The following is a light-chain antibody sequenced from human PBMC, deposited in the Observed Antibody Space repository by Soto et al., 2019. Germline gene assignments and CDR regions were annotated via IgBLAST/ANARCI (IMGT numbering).Light chain of an antibody. V-gene: IGKV3-15*01. Sequence: EIVMTQSPAPLSVSPGERASLSCRASQSVSSNFAWYQQKPGQAPGLLIYGASTRATGIPARFSGMGSGTEFTLTISSLQSEDFAVYYCQRYNNWPPFTFGPGTKVDIK. CDR2: GAS. J-gene: IGKJ3*01. CDR3: QRYNNWPPFT. CDR1: QSVSSN.